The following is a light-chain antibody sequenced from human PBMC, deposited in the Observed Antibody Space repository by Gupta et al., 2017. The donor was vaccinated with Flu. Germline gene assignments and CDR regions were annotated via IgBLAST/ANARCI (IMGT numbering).Light chain of an antibody. CDR3: QSYDSSLRGV. CDR2: GNS. V-gene: IGLV1-40*01. CDR1: SSNIGAGYD. Sequence: QSVLTRPPSVSGAPGQRVTLSCTGSSSNIGAGYDVHWYQQLPGTAPKLLIYGNSNRPSGVPDRFSGSKSGTSASLAITGLQAEDEADYYCQSYDSSLRGVFGGGTKLTVL. J-gene: IGLJ3*02.